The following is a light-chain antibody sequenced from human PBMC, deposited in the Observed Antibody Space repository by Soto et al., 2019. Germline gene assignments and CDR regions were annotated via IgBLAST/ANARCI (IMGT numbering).Light chain of an antibody. J-gene: IGLJ1*01. V-gene: IGLV2-14*03. CDR3: TSYTSRSTYV. Sequence: QSALTQPASVSGSPGQSITISCTGTSSDIGDYNYVSWYQQHPGKAPKLMIHDVSNRPSGVSNRFSGSKSANTASLTISGLQAEDEADYYCTSYTSRSTYVFGTGTKLTVL. CDR1: SSDIGDYNY. CDR2: DVS.